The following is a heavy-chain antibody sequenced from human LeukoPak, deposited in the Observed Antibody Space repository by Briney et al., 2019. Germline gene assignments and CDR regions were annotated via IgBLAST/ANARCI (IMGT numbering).Heavy chain of an antibody. J-gene: IGHJ4*02. Sequence: PSETLSLTCTVSGGSISSSSYYWGWIRQPPGKGLEWIGSIYYSGSTYYNPSLKSRVTISVDTSKNQFSLKLSSVTAADTAVYYCARQGDDTEEYYFYYWGQGTLVTVSS. CDR1: GGSISSSSYY. CDR3: ARQGDDTEEYYFYY. V-gene: IGHV4-39*01. CDR2: IYYSGST. D-gene: IGHD5-18*01.